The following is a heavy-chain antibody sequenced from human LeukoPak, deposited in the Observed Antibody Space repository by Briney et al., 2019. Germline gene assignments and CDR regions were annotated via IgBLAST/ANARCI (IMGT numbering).Heavy chain of an antibody. J-gene: IGHJ3*02. Sequence: PGGSLRLSCAASGFTFSSYSMNWVRQAPGKGLEWVSSISSSSSYIYYADSVKGRFTISRDNAKNSLYLQMNSLRADDTAVYYCARASLYSGTAWGVFDIWGQGAMVTVSS. CDR2: ISSSSSYI. V-gene: IGHV3-21*04. CDR1: GFTFSSYS. D-gene: IGHD1-26*01. CDR3: ARASLYSGTAWGVFDI.